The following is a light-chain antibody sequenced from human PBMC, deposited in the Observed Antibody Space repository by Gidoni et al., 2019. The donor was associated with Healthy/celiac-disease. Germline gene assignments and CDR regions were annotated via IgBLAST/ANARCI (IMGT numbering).Light chain of an antibody. J-gene: IGKJ1*01. V-gene: IGKV1-5*01. CDR3: QQYNSYPWT. CDR1: QSISSW. Sequence: DIQMTQSPSTLSASVGDRVTLTCRASQSISSWLAWYQQKPGKAPKLLIYDASSLASGVPSRFSGSGSGTEFTLTISSLQPDDFSTYYCQQYNSYPWTFGQGTKVEIK. CDR2: DAS.